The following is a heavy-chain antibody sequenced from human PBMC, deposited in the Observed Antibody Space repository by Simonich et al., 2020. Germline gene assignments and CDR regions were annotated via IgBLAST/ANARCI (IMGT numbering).Heavy chain of an antibody. V-gene: IGHV1-2*02. CDR1: GYTFTGCY. J-gene: IGHJ4*02. D-gene: IGHD5-12*01. CDR2: NKPNSGGT. Sequence: QVPLVQSGAEVKKPGASVKVSCKASGYTFTGCYMHWVRQAPGQGRGWRGWNKPNSGGTNYAQKLQGRVTMTRDTSISTAYMELSRLRSDDTAVYYCARDRSGYDQHHFDYWGQGTLVTVSS. CDR3: ARDRSGYDQHHFDY.